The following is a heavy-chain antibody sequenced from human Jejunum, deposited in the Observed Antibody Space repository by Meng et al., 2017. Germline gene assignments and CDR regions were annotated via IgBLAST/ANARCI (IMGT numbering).Heavy chain of an antibody. Sequence: GESLKISCAASGFTFSSYWMHWVRQVPGKELVWVSRISDDGTNPSYADSVKGRFTISRDNAKNTLYLQMNSLRTEDSAVYYCARDPVIAVARNWFDAWGQGTLVTVYS. CDR2: ISDDGTNP. D-gene: IGHD6-19*01. V-gene: IGHV3-74*01. CDR1: GFTFSSYW. CDR3: ARDPVIAVARNWFDA. J-gene: IGHJ5*02.